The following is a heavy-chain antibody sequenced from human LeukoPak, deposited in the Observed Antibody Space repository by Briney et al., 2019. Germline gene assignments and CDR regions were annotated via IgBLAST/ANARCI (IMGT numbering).Heavy chain of an antibody. CDR2: INHSGST. CDR3: ARGRLAPRSGGGRDYNYGMDV. D-gene: IGHD2-15*01. Sequence: SETLSLTCGVYGGSFSSYYWSWIRQPPGKGLEWIGQINHSGSTNYNPSLKSRVAISVDTSKNQFSLRLSSVTAADTAVYFCARGRLAPRSGGGRDYNYGMDVWGQGTTVTVSS. J-gene: IGHJ6*02. CDR1: GGSFSSYY. V-gene: IGHV4-34*01.